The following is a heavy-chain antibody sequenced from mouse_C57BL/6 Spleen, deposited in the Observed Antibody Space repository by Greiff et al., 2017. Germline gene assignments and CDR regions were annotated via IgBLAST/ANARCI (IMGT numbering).Heavy chain of an antibody. V-gene: IGHV5-17*01. CDR1: GFTFSDYG. J-gene: IGHJ4*01. CDR2: ISSGSSTI. CDR3: ARRDSNEGYYAMDY. Sequence: EVKLMESGGGLVKPGGSLTLSCAASGFTFSDYGMHWVRQAPEKGLEWVAYISSGSSTIYYADTLKGRFTISRDNAKNTLFLQMTSLRSEDTAMYYCARRDSNEGYYAMDYWGQGTSVTVSS. D-gene: IGHD2-5*01.